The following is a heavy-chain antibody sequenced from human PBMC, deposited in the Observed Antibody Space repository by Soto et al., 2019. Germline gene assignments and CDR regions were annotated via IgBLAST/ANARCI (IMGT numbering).Heavy chain of an antibody. V-gene: IGHV4-30-4*01. J-gene: IGHJ4*02. D-gene: IGHD3-3*01. CDR2: IYYSGST. CDR3: ARVLRFLECLDY. CDR1: GGSISSGDYY. Sequence: SETLSLTYTVSGGSISSGDYYWSWIRQPPGKGLEWIGYIYYSGSTYYNPSLKSRVTISVDTSKNQFSLKLSSVTAADTAVYYCARVLRFLECLDYWGQGTLVTVSS.